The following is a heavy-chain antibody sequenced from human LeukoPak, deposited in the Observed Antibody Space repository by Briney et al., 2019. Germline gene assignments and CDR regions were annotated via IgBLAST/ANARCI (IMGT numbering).Heavy chain of an antibody. CDR1: GLTVSSYG. Sequence: PGGSLRLSCGASGLTVSSYGMSWVRQAPGKGLEWVSTIIGSAVNTYYADSVKGRFTISRDTSKNTLYLQMNSLRGEDTAVYYCARDLSYGSVSDWGQGTLVIVSA. CDR2: IIGSAVNT. CDR3: ARDLSYGSVSD. J-gene: IGHJ4*02. D-gene: IGHD3-10*01. V-gene: IGHV3-23*01.